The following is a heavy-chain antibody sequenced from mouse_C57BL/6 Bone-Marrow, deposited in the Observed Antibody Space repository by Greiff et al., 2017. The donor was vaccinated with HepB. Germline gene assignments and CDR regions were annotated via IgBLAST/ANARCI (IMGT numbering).Heavy chain of an antibody. D-gene: IGHD1-1*01. Sequence: EVQGVESGEGLVKPGGSLKLSCAASGFTFSSYAMSWVRQTPEKRLEWVAYISSGGDYIYYADTVKGRFTISRDNARNTLYLQMSSLKSDDTAMYYCTRVKITTVVANYAMDYWGQGTSVTVSS. CDR1: GFTFSSYA. CDR2: ISSGGDYI. CDR3: TRVKITTVVANYAMDY. V-gene: IGHV5-9-1*02. J-gene: IGHJ4*01.